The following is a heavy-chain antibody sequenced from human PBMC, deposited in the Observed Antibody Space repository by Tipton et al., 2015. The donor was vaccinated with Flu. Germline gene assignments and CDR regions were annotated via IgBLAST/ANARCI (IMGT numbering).Heavy chain of an antibody. D-gene: IGHD3-22*01. CDR3: ARGAYYGTKY. CDR2: IYYSGST. CDR1: GGSISSYY. Sequence: TLSLTCTVSGGSISSYYWSWIRQPPGKGLEWIGYIYYSGSTNYNPSLKSRVTISVDTSKNQFSLKLSSVTAADTAVYYCARGAYYGTKYWGQGTLVTASS. V-gene: IGHV4-59*01. J-gene: IGHJ4*02.